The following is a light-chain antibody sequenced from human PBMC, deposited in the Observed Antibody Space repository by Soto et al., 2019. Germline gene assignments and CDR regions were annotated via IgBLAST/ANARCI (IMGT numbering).Light chain of an antibody. CDR3: QHLRAYPFS. V-gene: IGKV1-9*01. J-gene: IGKJ2*03. CDR2: PAS. CDR1: QEINTY. Sequence: DIQLTQSPSFLSASVGDRVTVSCRASQEINTYLAWFQQKPGKVPQLLVYPASTLQDGVPSRFSGRGSGTEFTLTINNLQPEDFATYYCQHLRAYPFSFGQGTKLDVK.